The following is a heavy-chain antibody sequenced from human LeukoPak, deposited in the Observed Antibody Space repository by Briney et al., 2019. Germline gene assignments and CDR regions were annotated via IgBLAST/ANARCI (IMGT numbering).Heavy chain of an antibody. D-gene: IGHD6-6*01. Sequence: SETLSLTCTVSGGSISSSSYYWGWIRQPPGKGLEWIGSIYYSGSTYYNPCLKSRVTISVDTSKNQFSLKLSSVTAADTAVYYCARGGSSIEARNWFDPWGQGTLVTVSS. CDR2: IYYSGST. CDR1: GGSISSSSYY. J-gene: IGHJ5*02. CDR3: ARGGSSIEARNWFDP. V-gene: IGHV4-39*07.